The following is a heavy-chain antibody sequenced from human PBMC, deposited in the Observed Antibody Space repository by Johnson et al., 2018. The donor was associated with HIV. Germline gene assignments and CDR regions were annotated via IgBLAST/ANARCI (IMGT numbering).Heavy chain of an antibody. CDR2: IYSGGST. Sequence: EKLVESGVGLVQPGGSLRLSCAASGFTFSSYAMSWVRQAPGKGLEWVSAIYSGGSTYYADSVKGRFTISRDNSKNTLYLQMNSLRAEDTAVYYCARRMVQGVIITSGAFDIWGQGTMVTVSS. CDR3: ARRMVQGVIITSGAFDI. D-gene: IGHD3-10*01. V-gene: IGHV3-66*02. CDR1: GFTFSSYA. J-gene: IGHJ3*02.